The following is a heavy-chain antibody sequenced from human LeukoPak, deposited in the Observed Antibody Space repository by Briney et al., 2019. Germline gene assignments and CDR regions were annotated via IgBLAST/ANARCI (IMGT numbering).Heavy chain of an antibody. V-gene: IGHV3-11*04. D-gene: IGHD3-3*01. CDR3: AKDPHYDFWSGYERSYFDY. J-gene: IGHJ4*02. Sequence: GGSLRLSCAASGFTFSDYYINWIRQAPGKGLEWVSYTSSGASAIYYADSVKGRFTISRDDSKNTLYLQMNSLRAEDTAVYYCAKDPHYDFWSGYERSYFDYWGQGTLVTVSS. CDR2: TSSGASAI. CDR1: GFTFSDYY.